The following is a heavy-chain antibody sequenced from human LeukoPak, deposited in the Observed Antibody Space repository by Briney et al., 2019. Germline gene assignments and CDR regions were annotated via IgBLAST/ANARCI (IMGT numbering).Heavy chain of an antibody. V-gene: IGHV3-23*01. CDR2: ISGNGGST. D-gene: IGHD4-17*01. J-gene: IGHJ3*02. CDR1: GFTFSSYA. CDR3: AKDPNGDYIGTFDI. Sequence: GGSLRLPCAASGFTFSSYAMSWVRQTPGKGLEWVSSISGNGGSTQYADSVQGRFAISRDNSKNTLYLQMNSLRAEDTAVYFCAKDPNGDYIGTFDIWGQGTMVTVSS.